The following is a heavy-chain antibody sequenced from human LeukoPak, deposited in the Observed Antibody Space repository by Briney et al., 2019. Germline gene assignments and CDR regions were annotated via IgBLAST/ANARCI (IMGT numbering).Heavy chain of an antibody. CDR1: ARTFSSYA. J-gene: IGHJ6*03. CDR3: AGHELYGDYRIRNYYYYMDV. CDR2: IIPIFGTA. Sequence: SSVKVCGKASARTFSSYAISWVRKAPGQVLKWIGRIIPIFGTANYAQKFQGRVTITTDESTSTAYMELSSLRSEDTAVYYCAGHELYGDYRIRNYYYYMDVWGKGTTVTVSS. V-gene: IGHV1-69*05. D-gene: IGHD4-17*01.